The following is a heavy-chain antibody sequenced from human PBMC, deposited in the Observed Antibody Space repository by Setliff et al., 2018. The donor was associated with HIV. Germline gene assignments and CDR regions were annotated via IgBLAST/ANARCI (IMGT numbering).Heavy chain of an antibody. CDR1: GGSFSGYY. D-gene: IGHD3-10*01. V-gene: IGHV4-34*01. CDR2: INHSGGT. Sequence: SETLSLTCAVYGGSFSGYYWSWIRQPPGKGLEWIGGINHSGGTNYNPSLNSRVTISVDSSKNQFSLTLSSVTAADTAVYYCARGRHYYGSGSYYPLAYWGQGTLVTVSS. CDR3: ARGRHYYGSGSYYPLAY. J-gene: IGHJ4*02.